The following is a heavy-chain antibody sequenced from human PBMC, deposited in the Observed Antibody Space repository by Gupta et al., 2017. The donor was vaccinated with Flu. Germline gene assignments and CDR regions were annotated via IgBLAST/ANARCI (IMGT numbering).Heavy chain of an antibody. CDR2: IIPILGTA. V-gene: IGHV1-69*08. J-gene: IGHJ4*02. Sequence: QVQLVQSGAEVKKPGSSVKVSCKASGGTVSSYTIGWVRQAPGQGLEWMGRIIPILGTANYAQKFQGSVTITADKSTSTAYMELSRLRSEDPPVYYCATDGKDYGAGSYCTGYFDYWVQGPLVTVSS. CDR3: ATDGKDYGAGSYCTGYFDY. CDR1: GGTVSSYT. D-gene: IGHD3-10*01.